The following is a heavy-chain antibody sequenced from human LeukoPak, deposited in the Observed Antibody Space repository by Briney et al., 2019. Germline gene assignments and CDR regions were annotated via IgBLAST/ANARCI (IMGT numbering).Heavy chain of an antibody. CDR1: GFNLSNYH. J-gene: IGHJ4*02. D-gene: IGHD2/OR15-2a*01. CDR3: ARENIIDY. Sequence: GGSLRLSCAASGFNLSNYHMNWVRQVPGKGLEWVSSITSSSSDIFYADSVKGRFTISRDNAQNSLSLQMNSLRAEDTATYYCARENIIDYWGQGTLVTVSS. V-gene: IGHV3-21*01. CDR2: ITSSSSDI.